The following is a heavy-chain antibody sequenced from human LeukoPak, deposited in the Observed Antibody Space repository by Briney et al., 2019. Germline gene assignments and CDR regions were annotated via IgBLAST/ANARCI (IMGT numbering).Heavy chain of an antibody. CDR1: NASISSGGYF. CDR3: ARFDHGNPRFDY. D-gene: IGHD4-11*01. J-gene: IGHJ4*02. CDR2: IDNSGST. V-gene: IGHV4-31*03. Sequence: SQTLSLTCSVSNASISSGGYFWSWVRQHPGKGLEWIGWINYIDNSGSTYNNPSLKSRVTMSLDTSKNQFSLKLTSMTAADTAVYFCARFDHGNPRFDYWGQGTQVTVSS.